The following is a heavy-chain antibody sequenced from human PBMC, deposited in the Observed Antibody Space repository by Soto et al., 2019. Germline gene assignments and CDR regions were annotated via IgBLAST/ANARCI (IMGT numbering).Heavy chain of an antibody. CDR1: GVSFNNNG. J-gene: IGHJ6*04. Sequence: QVQLVQSGAEVKKPGSSVKVSCKTSGVSFNNNGIGWVRQAPGHGLEWMGGVSPPFRTSNYARKFQGRISITAESSTGTVNLELSSLTSEDTAKYFCASVLYYGSGSYAPYGMDVWGKGTKVSVSS. CDR2: VSPPFRTS. CDR3: ASVLYYGSGSYAPYGMDV. D-gene: IGHD3-10*01. V-gene: IGHV1-69*01.